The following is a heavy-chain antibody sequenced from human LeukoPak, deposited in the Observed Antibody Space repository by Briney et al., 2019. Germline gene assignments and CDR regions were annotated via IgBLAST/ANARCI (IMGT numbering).Heavy chain of an antibody. V-gene: IGHV3-30*02. D-gene: IGHD3-10*01. J-gene: IGHJ5*01. CDR2: IRYDGCNT. Sequence: GGSLRLSCAASEFTFSSYAMHWVRQAPDKGLEWVAFIRYDGCNTYYADSVKGRFTISRDNSKNTLYLQMNRLRAEDTAVYYCAKAGGLGSYFNWFDSWGQGTLVTVSS. CDR1: EFTFSSYA. CDR3: AKAGGLGSYFNWFDS.